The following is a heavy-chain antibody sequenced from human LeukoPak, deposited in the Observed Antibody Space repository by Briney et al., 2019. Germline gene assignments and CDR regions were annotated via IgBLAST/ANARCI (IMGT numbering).Heavy chain of an antibody. Sequence: GGSLRLSCAASGFTFTSYTMHWVRQSPGKGLEWVSSITGSGNIINYADSVKGRFTISRDNSKNSLYLQLNSLTAEDTAFYYCANSYTDTWFYFDHWGQGTLVTVSS. CDR2: ITGSGNII. D-gene: IGHD2-2*02. V-gene: IGHV3-21*01. CDR1: GFTFTSYT. CDR3: ANSYTDTWFYFDH. J-gene: IGHJ4*02.